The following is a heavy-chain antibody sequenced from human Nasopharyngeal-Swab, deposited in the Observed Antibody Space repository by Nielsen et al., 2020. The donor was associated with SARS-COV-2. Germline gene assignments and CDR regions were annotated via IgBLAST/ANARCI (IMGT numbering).Heavy chain of an antibody. CDR2: ISGSGDISGSGGNT. Sequence: GESLKISCVASGFPFRTYGMTWVRQAPGKGVEWVSAISGSGDISGSGGNTYYADSVKGRFTISRDNSKNTLSLQMNSLRAEDTAVYYCAKDLRGPYFFWGQGTLVTVSS. CDR1: GFPFRTYG. CDR3: AKDLRGPYFF. V-gene: IGHV3-23*01. J-gene: IGHJ4*02. D-gene: IGHD2/OR15-2a*01.